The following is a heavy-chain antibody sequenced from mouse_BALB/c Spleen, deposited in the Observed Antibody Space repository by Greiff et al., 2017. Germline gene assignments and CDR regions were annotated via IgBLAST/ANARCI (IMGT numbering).Heavy chain of an antibody. Sequence: VQLVESGAELVRPGSSVKISCKASGYAFSSYWMNWVKQRPGQGLEWIGQIYPGDGDTNYNGKFKGKATLTADKSSSTAYMQLSRLTSEDSAVYFCTRRAMSTGVYAMDYWGQGTSVTVSS. J-gene: IGHJ4*01. D-gene: IGHD2-4*01. CDR3: TRRAMSTGVYAMDY. V-gene: IGHV1-80*01. CDR2: IYPGDGDT. CDR1: GYAFSSYW.